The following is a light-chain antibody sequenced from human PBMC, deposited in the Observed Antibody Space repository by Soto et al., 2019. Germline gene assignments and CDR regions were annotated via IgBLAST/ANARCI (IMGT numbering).Light chain of an antibody. CDR3: QQPGT. V-gene: IGKV3-20*01. J-gene: IGKJ2*01. Sequence: EIVLTQSPGTLSLSPGERATLSCRASQSVSSSYLAWYQQKPGQAPRLLIYGASSRATGIPDRFSGSGSGTDFTLTISRLEPEDFAVYYCQQPGTFGQGTKLEIK. CDR2: GAS. CDR1: QSVSSSY.